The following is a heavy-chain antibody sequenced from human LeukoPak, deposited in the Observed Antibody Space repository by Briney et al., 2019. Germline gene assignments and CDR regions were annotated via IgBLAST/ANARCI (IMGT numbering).Heavy chain of an antibody. CDR1: GFTFSSYS. CDR2: ISSSSSYI. D-gene: IGHD6-13*01. Sequence: PGGSLRLSCAASGFTFSSYSMNWVRQAPGKGLEWVSSISSSSSYIYYADSVKGRFTISRDNSKNTLYLQMNSLRAEDTAVYYCAKDNQGWYSSSWYGYYYYYMDVWGKGTTVTISS. J-gene: IGHJ6*03. CDR3: AKDNQGWYSSSWYGYYYYYMDV. V-gene: IGHV3-21*01.